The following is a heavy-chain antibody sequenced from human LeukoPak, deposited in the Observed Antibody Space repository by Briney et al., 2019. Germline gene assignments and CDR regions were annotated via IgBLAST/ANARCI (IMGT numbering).Heavy chain of an antibody. CDR1: GGSITSDY. CDR2: IFTSGST. CDR3: SRGGANDL. Sequence: KPSETLSLTCTVVGGSITSDYWSWIRQPARKGLEWIGRIFTSGSTTYNPSLKSRVTMSLDTSKNQFFLKLSSVTAADTAAYFCSRGGANDLWGQGTLVTVSS. V-gene: IGHV4-4*07. D-gene: IGHD4/OR15-4a*01. J-gene: IGHJ5*02.